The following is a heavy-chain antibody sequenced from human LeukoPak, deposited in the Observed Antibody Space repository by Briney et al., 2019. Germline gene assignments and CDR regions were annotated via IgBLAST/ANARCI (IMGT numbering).Heavy chain of an antibody. CDR2: ISAYNGNT. CDR1: GYTFTSCG. J-gene: IGHJ4*02. D-gene: IGHD3-9*01. Sequence: ASVKVSCKASGYTFTSCGISWVRQAPGQGLEWMGWISAYNGNTNYAQKLQGRVTMTTDTSTSTAYMELRSLRSDDTAVYYCARDARYFDWLSTSDYWGQGTLVTVSS. CDR3: ARDARYFDWLSTSDY. V-gene: IGHV1-18*01.